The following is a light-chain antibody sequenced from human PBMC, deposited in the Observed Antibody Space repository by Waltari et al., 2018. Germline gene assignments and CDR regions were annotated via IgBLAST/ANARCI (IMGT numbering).Light chain of an antibody. CDR3: QQYYDTPYT. Sequence: DIVMTQSPDSLVVSLGERATINCKSSRNLLYSPNNKNFLACYQQKPAQPPKLRIYWASTQVAGGPEPCTGRGGCTAVSLTISSLQAEDEAVYYCQQYYDTPYTFGQGTKLEI. CDR1: RNLLYSPNNKNF. J-gene: IGKJ2*01. CDR2: WAS. V-gene: IGKV4-1*01.